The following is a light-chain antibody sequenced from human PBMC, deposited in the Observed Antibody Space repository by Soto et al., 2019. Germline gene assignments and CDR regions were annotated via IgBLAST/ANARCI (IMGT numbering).Light chain of an antibody. V-gene: IGKV3-15*01. CDR3: QHYNNWPRT. Sequence: EIVMRQSPATLSVSPGESATLSCRASQSVSSNLAWYQQKPGQAPGLLIYGASTRATGIPARFSGSGSGTEFTLTISSLQSEDFAVYYCQHYNNWPRTFGQGTKVEIK. J-gene: IGKJ1*01. CDR1: QSVSSN. CDR2: GAS.